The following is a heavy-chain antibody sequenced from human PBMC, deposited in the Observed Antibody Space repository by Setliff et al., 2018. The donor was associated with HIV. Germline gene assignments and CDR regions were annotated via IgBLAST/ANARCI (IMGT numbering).Heavy chain of an antibody. Sequence: ASVKVSCKVSGYTLTELSMHWVRQAPGKGLEWMGGFDPEDGETIYAQKFQGRVTMTEDTSTDTAYMELSSLRSEDTAVYYCATDRILGYCSSPSCSNAFAIWGQGTMVTVSS. CDR3: ATDRILGYCSSPSCSNAFAI. CDR2: FDPEDGET. CDR1: GYTLTELS. J-gene: IGHJ3*02. D-gene: IGHD2-2*01. V-gene: IGHV1-24*01.